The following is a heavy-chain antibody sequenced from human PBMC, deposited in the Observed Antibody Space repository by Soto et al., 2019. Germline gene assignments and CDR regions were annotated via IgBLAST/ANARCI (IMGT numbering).Heavy chain of an antibody. CDR3: ARDGDWGYFDY. D-gene: IGHD3-10*01. CDR2: ISRSSSYI. J-gene: IGHJ4*02. Sequence: EVQLVESGGGLVKPGGSLRLSCAASGFTFSSYSMNWVRQAPGKGLEWVSSISRSSSYIYYADSVKGRFTISRDNAKNSLYLQMNSLRGEDTAVYYCARDGDWGYFDYWGQGTLVTVSS. CDR1: GFTFSSYS. V-gene: IGHV3-21*01.